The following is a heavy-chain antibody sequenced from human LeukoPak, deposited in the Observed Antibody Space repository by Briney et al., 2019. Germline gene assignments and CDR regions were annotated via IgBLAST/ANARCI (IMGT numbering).Heavy chain of an antibody. CDR3: AREDYSSGWSVADY. Sequence: SETLSLTCTVSGGSISSGGYYWSWIRQHPGEGLEWIGYIYYSGSTYYNPSLKSRVTISVDTSKNQFSLKLSSVTAADTAVYYCAREDYSSGWSVADYWGQGTLVTVSS. CDR1: GGSISSGGYY. V-gene: IGHV4-31*03. J-gene: IGHJ4*02. D-gene: IGHD6-19*01. CDR2: IYYSGST.